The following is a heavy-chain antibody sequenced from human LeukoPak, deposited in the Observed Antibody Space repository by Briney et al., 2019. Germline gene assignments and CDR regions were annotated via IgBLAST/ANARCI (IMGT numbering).Heavy chain of an antibody. CDR3: ATQGKDRPGPDRYYYYMDV. Sequence: GASVKVSCKVSGYSLSELSMHWVRLTPGKGLEWMGGFDPEDGEAVYAQKFQGRVTLTEDTSTDTAYMELSSLRSEDTAVYYCATQGKDRPGPDRYYYYMDVWGKGTTVTVSS. D-gene: IGHD2-15*01. CDR1: GYSLSELS. J-gene: IGHJ6*03. V-gene: IGHV1-24*01. CDR2: FDPEDGEA.